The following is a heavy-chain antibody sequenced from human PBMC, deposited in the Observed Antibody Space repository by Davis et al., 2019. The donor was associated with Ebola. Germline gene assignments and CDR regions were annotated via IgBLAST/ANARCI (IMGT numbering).Heavy chain of an antibody. Sequence: SVKVSCMASGYTFTNYYMHWVRQAPGQGLEWMGRIIPILGIENYAQKFQGRVTITADKSTSTVYMELRSLTSDDTAVYYCARDLATSSGAHFFYFGMDVWGEGTSVAVSS. J-gene: IGHJ6*04. CDR1: GYTFTNYY. CDR3: ARDLATSSGAHFFYFGMDV. D-gene: IGHD3-10*01. CDR2: IIPILGIE. V-gene: IGHV1-69*04.